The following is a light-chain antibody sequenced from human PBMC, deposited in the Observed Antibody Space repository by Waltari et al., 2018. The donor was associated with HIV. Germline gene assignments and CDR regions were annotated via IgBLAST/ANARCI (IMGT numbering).Light chain of an antibody. V-gene: IGLV3-19*01. J-gene: IGLJ2*01. CDR2: GRN. CDR1: SLKNYY. Sequence: SSELTQDPAVSVALGQTVKITCQGDSLKNYYAAWYQQKPGQAPLLVVYGRNKRPSGIPDRFSGSTSGTPASLTITGAQTEDEADYYCNSRDSTNNHLVFGGGTKLTVL. CDR3: NSRDSTNNHLV.